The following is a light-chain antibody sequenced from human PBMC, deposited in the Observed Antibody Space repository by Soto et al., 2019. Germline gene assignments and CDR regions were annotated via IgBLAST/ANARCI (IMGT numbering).Light chain of an antibody. CDR3: SSFAGSNTI. CDR2: EVS. J-gene: IGLJ2*01. V-gene: IGLV2-8*01. Sequence: QSALTQPPSASGSPGQPVTISCSGTSSDVGGYNYVSWYQHHPGKGPKLMIYEVSKRPSGVPDRFSGSKSGNTASLTVSGLQAEDEADYYCSSFAGSNTIFGGGTKLTVL. CDR1: SSDVGGYNY.